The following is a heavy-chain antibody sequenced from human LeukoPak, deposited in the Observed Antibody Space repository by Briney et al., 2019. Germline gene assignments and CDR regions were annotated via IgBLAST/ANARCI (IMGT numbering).Heavy chain of an antibody. CDR2: IYTSGST. CDR3: ARVGYCSGGSCEI. Sequence: SETLSLTCTVSGGSISSGSYYWSWIRQPAGKGLEWIGRIYTSGSTNYNPSLKSRVTISVDTSKNQFSLKLSSVTAADTAVFYCARVGYCSGGSCEIWGPGTLVTVSS. D-gene: IGHD2-15*01. CDR1: GGSISSGSYY. J-gene: IGHJ4*02. V-gene: IGHV4-61*02.